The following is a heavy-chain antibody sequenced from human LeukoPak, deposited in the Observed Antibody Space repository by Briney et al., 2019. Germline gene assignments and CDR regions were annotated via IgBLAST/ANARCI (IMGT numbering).Heavy chain of an antibody. CDR3: ARVTYYYGSGSFGNADY. Sequence: GGSLRLSCAASGFTFSSYAMHWVRQAPGKGLEYVSAISSNGGSTYYANSVKGRFTISRDNSKNTLYLQMGSLRAEDMAVYYCARVTYYYGSGSFGNADYWGQGTLVTVSS. CDR1: GFTFSSYA. J-gene: IGHJ4*02. CDR2: ISSNGGST. V-gene: IGHV3-64*01. D-gene: IGHD3-10*01.